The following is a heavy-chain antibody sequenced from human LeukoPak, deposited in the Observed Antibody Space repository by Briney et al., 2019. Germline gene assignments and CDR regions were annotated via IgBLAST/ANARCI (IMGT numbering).Heavy chain of an antibody. CDR2: IYYSGST. Sequence: PSETLSLTCTVSGGSISSYYWTWIRQPPGAGLGWIGYIYYSGSTNYNPSLKSRVTISVDTSKNQFSLKLSSVTAADTAVYYCARWAYSTDWYQYFDKWGQGTLVTVSS. V-gene: IGHV4-59*08. J-gene: IGHJ4*02. CDR3: ARWAYSTDWYQYFDK. D-gene: IGHD6-19*01. CDR1: GGSISSYY.